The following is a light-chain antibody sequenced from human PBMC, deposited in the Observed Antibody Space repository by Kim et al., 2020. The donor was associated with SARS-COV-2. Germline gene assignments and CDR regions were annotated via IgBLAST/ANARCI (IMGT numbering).Light chain of an antibody. J-gene: IGKJ5*01. CDR2: GAS. CDR3: QQYAYWRA. V-gene: IGKV3-15*01. Sequence: SHGERATLSWRSSQSISSSVAWYQQKPGQAPRVLIYGASARATGIPARFSGSGSGTEFTLTISNLQSEDFAVYYCQQYAYWRAFGQGTRLEIK. CDR1: QSISSS.